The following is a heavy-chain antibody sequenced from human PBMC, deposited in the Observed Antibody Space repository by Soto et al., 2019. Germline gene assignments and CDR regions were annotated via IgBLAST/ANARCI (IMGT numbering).Heavy chain of an antibody. J-gene: IGHJ3*02. CDR3: ARVVSCSSTNCFLPGGFGI. V-gene: IGHV3-21*01. Sequence: GKGLEWVSSSTSGSNYIYYADSVKGRFTISRDNAANSLYLQMNRLRAEDTAVYYCARVVSCSSTNCFLPGGFGICGQG. CDR2: STSGSNYI. D-gene: IGHD2-2*01.